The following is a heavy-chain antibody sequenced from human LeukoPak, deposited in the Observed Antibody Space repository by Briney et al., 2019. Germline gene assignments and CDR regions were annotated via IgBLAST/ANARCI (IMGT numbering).Heavy chain of an antibody. CDR1: GYTLSKLS. CDR3: ATVGGSSGWSAFDY. CDR2: FDPEDGET. V-gene: IGHV1-24*01. D-gene: IGHD6-19*01. Sequence: GASVKVSCKAPGYTLSKLSIHWVRQPSGKGLEWMGAFDPEDGETIYAQKFQGRVTMTEDTSTDTAYMELSSLRSEDTAVYYCATVGGSSGWSAFDYWGQGTLVTVSS. J-gene: IGHJ4*02.